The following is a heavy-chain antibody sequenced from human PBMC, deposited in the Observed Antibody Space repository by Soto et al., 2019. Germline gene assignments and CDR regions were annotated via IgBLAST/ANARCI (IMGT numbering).Heavy chain of an antibody. D-gene: IGHD1-26*01. Sequence: GASVKVSCKASGGTFSSYAISWVRQAPGQGLEWMGGIIPIFGTANYAQKFQGRVTITADESTSTAYMELSSLRSEDTAVYYCARDGSGSYTFRGWFDPWGQGTLVTVSS. V-gene: IGHV1-69*13. J-gene: IGHJ5*02. CDR3: ARDGSGSYTFRGWFDP. CDR1: GGTFSSYA. CDR2: IIPIFGTA.